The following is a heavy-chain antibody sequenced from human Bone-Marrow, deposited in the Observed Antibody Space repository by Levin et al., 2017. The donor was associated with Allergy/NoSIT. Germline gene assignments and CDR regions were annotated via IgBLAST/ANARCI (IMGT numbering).Heavy chain of an antibody. CDR3: MDGDY. J-gene: IGHJ4*02. V-gene: IGHV4-34*01. D-gene: IGHD3/OR15-3a*01. Sequence: SQTLSLTCAVYGGSFSGYYWSWIRQPPGKGLEWIGEINHSGSTNYNPSLKSRVTISVDTSKNQFSLKLSSVTAADTAVYYCMDGDYWGQGTLVTVSS. CDR1: GGSFSGYY. CDR2: INHSGST.